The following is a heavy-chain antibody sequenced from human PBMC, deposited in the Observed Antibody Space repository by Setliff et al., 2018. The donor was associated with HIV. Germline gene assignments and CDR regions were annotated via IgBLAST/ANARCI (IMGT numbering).Heavy chain of an antibody. Sequence: GESLKISCQSSGYSFTNYWIGWVCQMPGKGLEWMGIIYPGDSDTRYSPSFQGQVTISADKSITTAYVQWSSLKASDTAMYYCATWTRAETSENFQHWGQGTLVTVSS. CDR1: GYSFTNYW. V-gene: IGHV5-51*01. CDR2: IYPGDSDT. CDR3: ATWTRAETSENFQH. D-gene: IGHD4-17*01. J-gene: IGHJ1*01.